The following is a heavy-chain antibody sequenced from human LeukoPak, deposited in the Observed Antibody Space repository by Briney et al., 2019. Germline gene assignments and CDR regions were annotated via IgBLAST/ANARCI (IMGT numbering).Heavy chain of an antibody. V-gene: IGHV1-18*01. J-gene: IGHJ6*03. CDR3: ARDPAIGIAAAEEEGDYYYYYYMDV. CDR1: GYTFTSYG. CDR2: ISAYNGNT. D-gene: IGHD6-13*01. Sequence: AASVKVSCKASGYTFTSYGISWVRQAPGQGLEWMGWISAYNGNTNYAQKLQGRVTMTTDTSTSTAYMELRSLRSDDTAVYYCARDPAIGIAAAEEEGDYYYYYYMDVWGKGTTVTISS.